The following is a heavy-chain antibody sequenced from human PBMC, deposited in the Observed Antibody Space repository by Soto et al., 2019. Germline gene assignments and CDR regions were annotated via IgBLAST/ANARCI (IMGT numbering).Heavy chain of an antibody. J-gene: IGHJ6*02. D-gene: IGHD3-3*01. V-gene: IGHV2-5*01. Sequence: QITLKEAGPTLVKPTQTLTLTCTFSGFSLSTTGEGVLWIRQPPGKAPEWLALVHWNDDKRYSPSLRPRLTIRKDTSRNQVVLSLTNLDPVDTGTYYCAYRRLGDTSPDYNGLDVWGQGTTVIVSS. CDR2: VHWNDDK. CDR1: GFSLSTTGEG. CDR3: AYRRLGDTSPDYNGLDV.